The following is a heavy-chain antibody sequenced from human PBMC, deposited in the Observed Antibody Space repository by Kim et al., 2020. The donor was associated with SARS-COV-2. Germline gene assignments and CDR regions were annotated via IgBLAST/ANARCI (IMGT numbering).Heavy chain of an antibody. J-gene: IGHJ4*02. CDR1: GFAFSSYA. CDR2: ISGSSATI. D-gene: IGHD3-10*01. V-gene: IGHV3-23*01. CDR3: AQFGKSASY. Sequence: GGSLRLSCTASGFAFSSYAMSWVHQAPGKGLEWVSTISGSSATIYYTDSVKGRFTISRDNSKNMLYLQMNSLRAEDTAVYYCAQFGKSASYWGQGTLVTVSS.